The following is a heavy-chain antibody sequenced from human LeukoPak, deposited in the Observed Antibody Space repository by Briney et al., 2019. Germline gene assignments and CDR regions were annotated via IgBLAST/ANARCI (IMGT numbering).Heavy chain of an antibody. V-gene: IGHV4-38-2*02. CDR2: IYHSGST. D-gene: IGHD3-9*01. CDR3: ARDAAYYDILTGYVRFDP. Sequence: SETLSLTCTVSGYSISSGYYWGWIRQPPGKGLEWIGSIYHSGSTYYNPSLKSRVTISVDTSKNQFSLKLSSVTAADTAVYYCARDAAYYDILTGYVRFDPWGQGTLVTVSS. J-gene: IGHJ5*02. CDR1: GYSISSGYY.